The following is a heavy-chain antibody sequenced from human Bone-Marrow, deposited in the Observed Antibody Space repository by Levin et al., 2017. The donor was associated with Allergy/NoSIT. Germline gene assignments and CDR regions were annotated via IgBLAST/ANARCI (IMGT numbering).Heavy chain of an antibody. Sequence: SQTLSLTCTVSGDSILNENYYWGWIRQPPGKGLEWIGSVFYSGTTSCNPSLKIRVTISVDTSKNQFSLNLTSVTAADTAIYYCARHDWGVSSAFEIWGQGTMVTVSS. CDR2: VFYSGTT. CDR3: ARHDWGVSSAFEI. D-gene: IGHD3-16*01. V-gene: IGHV4-39*01. J-gene: IGHJ3*02. CDR1: GDSILNENYY.